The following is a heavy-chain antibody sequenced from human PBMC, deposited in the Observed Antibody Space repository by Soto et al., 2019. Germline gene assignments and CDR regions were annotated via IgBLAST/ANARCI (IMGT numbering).Heavy chain of an antibody. CDR3: AALIVVVMYPDY. CDR2: ISGRGGRT. CDR1: GFTFSSYA. V-gene: IGHV3-23*01. J-gene: IGHJ4*02. Sequence: EVQLLESGGGLVQPGGSLRLSCAASGFTFSSYAMSWVRQAPGKGLEWVSAISGRGGRTYYADSVKGRFPISRDNSKNTLYLQMNSRRAEDTAVYYCAALIVVVMYPDYWGQGTLVTVSS. D-gene: IGHD3-22*01.